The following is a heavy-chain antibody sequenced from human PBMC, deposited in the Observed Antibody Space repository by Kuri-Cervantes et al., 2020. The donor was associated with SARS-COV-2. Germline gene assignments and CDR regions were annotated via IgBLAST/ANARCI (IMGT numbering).Heavy chain of an antibody. Sequence: ETLSLTCAASGFTFSSYGMHWVRQAPGKGLEWVSSISSSSSYIYYADSVKGRFTISRDNAKNSLYLQMNSLRAEDTAVYYCARDGGQLWLHYYYYYMDVWGKGTTVTVSS. D-gene: IGHD5-18*01. CDR3: ARDGGQLWLHYYYYYMDV. CDR1: GFTFSSYG. CDR2: ISSSSSYI. V-gene: IGHV3-21*01. J-gene: IGHJ6*03.